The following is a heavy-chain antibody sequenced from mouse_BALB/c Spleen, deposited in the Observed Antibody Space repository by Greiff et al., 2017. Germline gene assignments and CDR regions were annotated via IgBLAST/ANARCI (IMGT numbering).Heavy chain of an antibody. CDR2: IYPGSGNT. Sequence: VQLQESGAELVRPGTSVKISCKASGYAFTNYWLGWVKQRPGHGLEWIGDIYPGSGNTYYNEKFKGKATLTADKSSSTAYMQLSSLTSEDSAVYFCARKDYSFDYWGQGTTLTVSS. CDR3: ARKDYSFDY. J-gene: IGHJ2*01. CDR1: GYAFTNYW. D-gene: IGHD2-12*01. V-gene: IGHV1-63*01.